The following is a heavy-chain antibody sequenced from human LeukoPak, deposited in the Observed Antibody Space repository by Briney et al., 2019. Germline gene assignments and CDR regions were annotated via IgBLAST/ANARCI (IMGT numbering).Heavy chain of an antibody. J-gene: IGHJ3*02. V-gene: IGHV3-66*01. D-gene: IGHD2-2*02. CDR3: AGEGGHTYDAFDI. Sequence: GGSLRLSCAASGFTVSINYMSWVRQAPGKGLEWVSVIYSGGSTYYADSVKGRFTISRDNSKNTLYLQMNSLRAEDTAVYYCAGEGGHTYDAFDIWGQGTMVTVSS. CDR1: GFTVSINY. CDR2: IYSGGST.